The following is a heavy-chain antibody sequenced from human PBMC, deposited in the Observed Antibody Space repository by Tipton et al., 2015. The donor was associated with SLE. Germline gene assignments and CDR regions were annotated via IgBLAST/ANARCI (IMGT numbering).Heavy chain of an antibody. CDR3: TTTQRYNWNFFDY. J-gene: IGHJ4*02. V-gene: IGHV4-59*08. CDR2: GYHSGSA. CDR1: GGSISSYY. Sequence: TLSLTCTVSGGSISSYYWHWIRQPPGKGLEWIGYGYHSGSADYNPSLKSRGTISLDKSKNQFTLKLSSVTAADTAVYYCTTTQRYNWNFFDYWGQGALVTVSS. D-gene: IGHD1-7*01.